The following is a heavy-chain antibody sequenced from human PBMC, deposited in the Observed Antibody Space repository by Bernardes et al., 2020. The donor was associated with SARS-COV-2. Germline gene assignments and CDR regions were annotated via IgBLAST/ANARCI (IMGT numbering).Heavy chain of an antibody. D-gene: IGHD3-22*01. Sequence: SETLTLTCSVSGDSINSDSYRWAWIRQATGKGLEWIGSLSYGGNTYYTPSLRSRVTISVDTSKNQFSLKLSSVTAADTAVYYCARTSSGYIFDYWGQGTLVTVSS. CDR3: ARTSSGYIFDY. CDR2: LSYGGNT. CDR1: GDSINSDSYR. V-gene: IGHV4-39*07. J-gene: IGHJ4*02.